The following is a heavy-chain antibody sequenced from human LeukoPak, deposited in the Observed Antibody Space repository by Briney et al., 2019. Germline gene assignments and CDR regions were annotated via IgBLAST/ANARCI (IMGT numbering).Heavy chain of an antibody. D-gene: IGHD7-27*01. Sequence: SETLSLTCTVSGGSISSSSYYWGWIRQPPGKGLEWIGSIYYSGSTYYNPSLKSRVTISVDTSKNQFSLKLSSVTAADTAVYYCARASGDTNWGSLSFDYWGQGTLVTVSS. CDR2: IYYSGST. CDR1: GGSISSSSYY. CDR3: ARASGDTNWGSLSFDY. V-gene: IGHV4-39*07. J-gene: IGHJ4*02.